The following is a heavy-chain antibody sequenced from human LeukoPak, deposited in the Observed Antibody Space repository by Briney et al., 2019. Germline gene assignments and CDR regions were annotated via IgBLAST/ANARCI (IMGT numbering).Heavy chain of an antibody. CDR1: GGTFTSYA. Sequence: ASVKVSCKASGGTFTSYAISWVRQAPGQGLEWMGWINTNNGNTKYAQKLPGRVTLSSDTSTSTAYLELSSLRADDTAVYYCARLYFWFVPHQPPQRPYFDLWGRG. D-gene: IGHD3-3*01. J-gene: IGHJ2*01. CDR3: ARLYFWFVPHQPPQRPYFDL. CDR2: INTNNGNT. V-gene: IGHV1-18*04.